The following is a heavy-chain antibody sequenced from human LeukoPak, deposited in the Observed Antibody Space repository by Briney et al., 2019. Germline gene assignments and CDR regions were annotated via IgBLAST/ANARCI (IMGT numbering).Heavy chain of an antibody. D-gene: IGHD1-26*01. CDR1: GDSMHSYY. CDR3: AREKSGTLTRAYYYIDV. CDR2: AYSGVNA. V-gene: IGHV4-4*07. Sequence: SETLSLTCTVSGDSMHSYYWTWIRQFPEKGLEWIGRAYSGVNAYYNPSLQSRVTISVDKSNNQFSLDLTSVTAADTALYYCAREKSGTLTRAYYYIDVWGKGTTVTVSS. J-gene: IGHJ6*03.